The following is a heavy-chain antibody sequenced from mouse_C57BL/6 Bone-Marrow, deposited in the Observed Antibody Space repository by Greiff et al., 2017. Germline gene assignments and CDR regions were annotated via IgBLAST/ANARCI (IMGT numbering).Heavy chain of an antibody. CDR1: GFTFSDYG. CDR3: ARELGLAMDY. J-gene: IGHJ4*01. Sequence: EVKVVASGGGLVKPGGSLKLSCAASGFTFSDYGMHWVRQAPEKGLEWVAYIRSGSSTIYYADTVKGRFTISRDNAKNTLFLQMTSLRSEDTAMYYCARELGLAMDYWGQGTSVTVSS. D-gene: IGHD4-1*01. CDR2: IRSGSSTI. V-gene: IGHV5-17*01.